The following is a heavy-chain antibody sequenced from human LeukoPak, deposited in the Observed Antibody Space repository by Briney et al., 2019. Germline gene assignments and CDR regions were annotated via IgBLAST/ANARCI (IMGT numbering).Heavy chain of an antibody. J-gene: IGHJ4*02. V-gene: IGHV5-51*01. CDR2: IYPGDSDT. CDR1: GYSFTNYW. CDR3: ARRYPPGSSWPYYFDY. Sequence: GESLKISCKGSGYSFTNYWIGWLRQMPGKGLEWMGIIYPGDSDTRYSPSFQGQVTISADKSISTAYLQWSSLKASDTAMYYCARRYPPGSSWPYYFDYWGQGTLVTVSS. D-gene: IGHD6-13*01.